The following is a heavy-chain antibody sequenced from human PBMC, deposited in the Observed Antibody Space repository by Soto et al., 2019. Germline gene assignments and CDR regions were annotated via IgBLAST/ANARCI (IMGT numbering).Heavy chain of an antibody. J-gene: IGHJ6*02. D-gene: IGHD2-21*02. CDR1: GYTFNGYY. V-gene: IGHV1-2*04. CDR3: ARGWVVTAYYYYYYGMDV. CDR2: INPNSGGT. Sequence: ASVKVSCKASGYTFNGYYMHWVRQAPGQGLEWMGWINPNSGGTNYAQKFQGWVTMTRDTSISTAYMELSRLRSDDTAVYYCARGWVVTAYYYYYYGMDVWGQGTTVTVSS.